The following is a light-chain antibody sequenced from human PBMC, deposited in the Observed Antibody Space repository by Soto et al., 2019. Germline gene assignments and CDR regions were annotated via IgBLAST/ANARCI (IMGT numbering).Light chain of an antibody. J-gene: IGKJ4*01. CDR3: QQYYSNPFT. Sequence: DVGMTQSPASLVASLGERATINCRSSQSVLYSNNKNYLAWYQQKPGQPPKLLIYWASTRESGVPARFSGSGSGTDFTLTISGLQAEDFAVYYCQQYYSNPFTFGGGTKMDI. V-gene: IGKV4-1*01. CDR1: QSVLYSNNKNY. CDR2: WAS.